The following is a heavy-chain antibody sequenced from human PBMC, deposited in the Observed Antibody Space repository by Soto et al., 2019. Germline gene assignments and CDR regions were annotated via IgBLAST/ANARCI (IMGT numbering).Heavy chain of an antibody. CDR2: IISSSSYI. Sequence: EVQLVESGGGLVKPGGSLRLSCAASGFTFSSYSMNWVRQAPGKGLEWVSSIISSSSYIYYADSVKGRFTISRDNAKNSLYLQMNSLRAEDTAVYYCAREIVVVPAAMSGYWGQGTLVTVSS. CDR1: GFTFSSYS. J-gene: IGHJ4*02. D-gene: IGHD2-2*01. V-gene: IGHV3-21*01. CDR3: AREIVVVPAAMSGY.